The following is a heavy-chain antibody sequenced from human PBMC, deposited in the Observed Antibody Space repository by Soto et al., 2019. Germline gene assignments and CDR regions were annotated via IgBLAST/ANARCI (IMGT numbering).Heavy chain of an antibody. D-gene: IGHD6-6*01. V-gene: IGHV4-61*01. Sequence: SETLSLTCTVSGGSVSSGSYYWSWIRQPPGKGLEWIGYIYYSGSTNYNPSLKSRVTISVDTSKNQFSLKLSSVTAADTAVYYCARDSSIAARDYYYYGMDVWGQGTTVTVSS. CDR1: GGSVSSGSYY. CDR2: IYYSGST. CDR3: ARDSSIAARDYYYYGMDV. J-gene: IGHJ6*02.